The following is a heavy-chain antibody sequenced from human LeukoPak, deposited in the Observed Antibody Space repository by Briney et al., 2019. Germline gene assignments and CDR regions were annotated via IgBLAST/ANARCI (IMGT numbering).Heavy chain of an antibody. V-gene: IGHV1-2*02. J-gene: IGHJ5*02. Sequence: ASVTVSFKASGYTFTGYYMHWVRPAPGQGRAWMGWINPNSGGTNYAQKFQGRVTMTRDTSISTAYMELSRLRSDDTAVYYCAREIGYCSSTSCHPGEFDPWGQGTLVTVSS. CDR1: GYTFTGYY. CDR3: AREIGYCSSTSCHPGEFDP. D-gene: IGHD2-2*03. CDR2: INPNSGGT.